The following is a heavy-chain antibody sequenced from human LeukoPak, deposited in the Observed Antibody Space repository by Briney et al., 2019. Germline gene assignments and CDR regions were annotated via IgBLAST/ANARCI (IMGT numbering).Heavy chain of an antibody. J-gene: IGHJ4*02. CDR3: ARSLWFGESFPFDY. D-gene: IGHD3-10*01. V-gene: IGHV4-59*01. Sequence: SETLSLTCTVSGRSISSYYWSWIRQPPGKGLEWIGYIYYSGSTNYNPSRKSRVTISVDTSKNQFSLKLSSVTAADTAVYYCARSLWFGESFPFDYWGQGTLVTVSS. CDR1: GRSISSYY. CDR2: IYYSGST.